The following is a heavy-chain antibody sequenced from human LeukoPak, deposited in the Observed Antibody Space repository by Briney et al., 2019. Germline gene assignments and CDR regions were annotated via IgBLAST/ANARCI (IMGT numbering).Heavy chain of an antibody. Sequence: PSQTLSLTCTVSGGSISSGSYYWSWIRQPPGKGLEWIGSIYYSGSTYYNPSLKSRVTISVDTSKNQFSLKLSSVTAADTAVYYCARHLSVVVVAAINWFDPWGQGTLVTVSS. V-gene: IGHV4-39*01. CDR1: GGSISSGSYY. CDR3: ARHLSVVVVAAINWFDP. D-gene: IGHD2-15*01. CDR2: IYYSGST. J-gene: IGHJ5*02.